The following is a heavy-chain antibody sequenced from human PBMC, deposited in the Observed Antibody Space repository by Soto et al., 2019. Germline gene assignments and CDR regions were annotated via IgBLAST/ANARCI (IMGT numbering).Heavy chain of an antibody. D-gene: IGHD3-9*01. CDR3: VRQVTYDIFAPPFLLDY. CDR2: VYYTGTT. J-gene: IGHJ4*02. V-gene: IGHV4-39*01. CDR1: GGSISTSDHY. Sequence: QLQLQESGPGLVKPSETLSLTCTVSGGSISTSDHYWGWIRQSPGKGLEWIGSVYYTGTTHYNASLKSLVTVSVDTSKNQFSLKLRSVTAAYTAVYYCVRQVTYDIFAPPFLLDYWGQGSLVIVSS.